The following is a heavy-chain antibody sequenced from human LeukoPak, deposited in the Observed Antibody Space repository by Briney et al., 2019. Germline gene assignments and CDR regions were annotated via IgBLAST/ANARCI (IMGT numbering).Heavy chain of an antibody. CDR3: ARVVPDIVVVPAANGRRWFDP. D-gene: IGHD2-2*01. CDR1: GGSISSGGYY. V-gene: IGHV4-31*03. J-gene: IGHJ5*02. CDR2: IYYSGST. Sequence: SETLSLTCTVSGGSISSGGYYWSWIRQHPGKGLEWIGYIYYSGSTYYNPSLKSRVTISVDTSKNKFSLKLSSVTAADTAVYYCARVVPDIVVVPAANGRRWFDPWGQGTLVTVSS.